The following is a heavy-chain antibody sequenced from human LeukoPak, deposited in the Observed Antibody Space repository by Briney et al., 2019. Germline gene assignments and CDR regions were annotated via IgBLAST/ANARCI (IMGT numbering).Heavy chain of an antibody. D-gene: IGHD5-18*01. Sequence: GDSLRLSCAASGFTFTKYWMTWVRQAPGKGLEWVGNIKQDGSDKNYMDSVKGRFTISRDNSKNTLYLQMNSLRAEDTAVYYCAREESGYSYGGYGMDVWGQGTTVTVSS. V-gene: IGHV3-7*01. J-gene: IGHJ6*02. CDR3: AREESGYSYGGYGMDV. CDR1: GFTFTKYW. CDR2: IKQDGSDK.